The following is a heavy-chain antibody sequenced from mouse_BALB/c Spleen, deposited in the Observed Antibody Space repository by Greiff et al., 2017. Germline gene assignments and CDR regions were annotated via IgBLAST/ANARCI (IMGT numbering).Heavy chain of an antibody. J-gene: IGHJ4*01. D-gene: IGHD2-2*01. V-gene: IGHV1-7*01. CDR2: INPSTGYT. Sequence: VQLQQSGAELAKPGASVKMSCKASGYTFTSYWMHWVKQRPGQGLEWIGYINPSTGYTEYKQKFKDKATLTADKSSSTAYMQLSSLTSEDSAVYYSVYYGDDGAMDYWGQGTSVTVSS. CDR1: GYTFTSYW. CDR3: VYYGDDGAMDY.